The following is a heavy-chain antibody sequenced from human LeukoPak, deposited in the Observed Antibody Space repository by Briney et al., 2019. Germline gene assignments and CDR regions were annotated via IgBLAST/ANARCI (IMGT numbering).Heavy chain of an antibody. J-gene: IGHJ4*02. V-gene: IGHV4-39*07. CDR3: ARDRGDTAMAHPFDY. Sequence: SETLSLTCSVSGGSISSNTYYWGWIRQPPGKGLEWIGTIYHSGSTYSSPSLKSRITISADTSKNQFSLKLSSVTAADTAVYYCARDRGDTAMAHPFDYWGQGTLVAVSS. CDR1: GGSISSNTYY. CDR2: IYHSGST. D-gene: IGHD5-18*01.